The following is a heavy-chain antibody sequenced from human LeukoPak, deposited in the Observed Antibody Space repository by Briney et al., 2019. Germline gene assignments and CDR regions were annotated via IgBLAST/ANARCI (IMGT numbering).Heavy chain of an antibody. CDR3: VGDRGGSYFDY. CDR2: ISYDGSNK. Sequence: GGSLRLSCAASGFTFSSHGMHWVRQAPGKGLEWVAVISYDGSNKYYAGSVKGRFTNSRDNSNNTLYLQMGSLRTEVTVVYFCVGDRGGSYFDYWGEGNLVTVSS. D-gene: IGHD1-26*01. J-gene: IGHJ4*02. CDR1: GFTFSSHG. V-gene: IGHV3-30*03.